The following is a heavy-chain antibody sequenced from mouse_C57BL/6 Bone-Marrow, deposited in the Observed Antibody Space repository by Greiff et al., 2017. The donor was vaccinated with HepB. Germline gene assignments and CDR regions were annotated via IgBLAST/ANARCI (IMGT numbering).Heavy chain of an antibody. CDR1: GFTFSDYG. D-gene: IGHD1-1*01. V-gene: IGHV5-17*01. CDR2: ISSGSSTI. J-gene: IGHJ2*01. Sequence: EVQLKESGGGLVKPGGSLKLSCAASGFTFSDYGMHWVRQAPEKGLEWVAYISSGSSTIYYADTVKGRFTISRDNAKNTLFLQMTSLRSEDTAMYYCASQGDYYGSSHDYWGQGTTLTVSS. CDR3: ASQGDYYGSSHDY.